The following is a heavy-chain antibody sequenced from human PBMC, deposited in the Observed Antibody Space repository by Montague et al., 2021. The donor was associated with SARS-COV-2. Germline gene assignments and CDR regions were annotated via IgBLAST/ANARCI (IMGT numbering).Heavy chain of an antibody. CDR3: ARETMTADAFDI. V-gene: IGHV4-59*02. J-gene: IGHJ3*02. Sequence: SETLSLTCTVSGASVSRSDWGWIRQSPGKGLDLIGYFYSVGSTDYNPSLKSRATISIDTSKNQFSLKVRSVTAADTAVYYCARETMTADAFDIWGQGTMVTVSS. D-gene: IGHD1-14*01. CDR2: FYSVGST. CDR1: GASVSRSD.